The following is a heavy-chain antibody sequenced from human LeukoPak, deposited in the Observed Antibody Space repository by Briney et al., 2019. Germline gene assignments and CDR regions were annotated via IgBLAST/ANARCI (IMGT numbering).Heavy chain of an antibody. J-gene: IGHJ6*02. CDR2: IYYSGST. V-gene: IGHV4-59*01. CDR1: GGSISSYY. D-gene: IGHD2-21*02. CDR3: ARTGGDCSSGLCYYAMDV. Sequence: SETLSLTCTVSGGSISSYYWSWIRQPPGKGLEWIGYIYYSGSTNYNPSLRSRVTLSIDMSKNQFSLRLSSMTAADTAVYYCARTGGDCSSGLCYYAMDVWGQGTTVTVS.